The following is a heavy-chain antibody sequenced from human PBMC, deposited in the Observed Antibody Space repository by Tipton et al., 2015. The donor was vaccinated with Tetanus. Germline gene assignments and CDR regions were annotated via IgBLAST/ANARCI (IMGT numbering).Heavy chain of an antibody. CDR1: GYNFSHYS. J-gene: IGHJ2*01. D-gene: IGHD3-3*01. V-gene: IGHV5-51*01. CDR2: VDPRDSQA. Sequence: QLVQSGAEVGKPGESLKISCQGSGYNFSHYSIGWVRQLPGRGLEWMGIVDPRDSQATYGPSFQGQVTLSADRSINVAYLQWGSLKASDTGLYYCARRRSAVLSGAYLWYFDLWGRGTLVGVSS. CDR3: ARRRSAVLSGAYLWYFDL.